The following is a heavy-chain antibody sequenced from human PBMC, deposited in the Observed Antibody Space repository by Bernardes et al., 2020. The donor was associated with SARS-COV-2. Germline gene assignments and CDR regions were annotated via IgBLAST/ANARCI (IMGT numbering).Heavy chain of an antibody. Sequence: SKTLSRTCTVSGGSISSSNYYWGWIRQPPGKGLEWIGSVYSSGSSYYNPSFQSRVRASVDTSKNQFSLRLSFATVADTAVYYCAGSSCGIDCYIGGLRSWDYGMDVWGQGTTVTVSS. J-gene: IGHJ6*02. CDR2: VYSSGSS. CDR3: AGSSCGIDCYIGGLRSWDYGMDV. CDR1: GGSISSSNYY. V-gene: IGHV4-39*01. D-gene: IGHD2-21*01.